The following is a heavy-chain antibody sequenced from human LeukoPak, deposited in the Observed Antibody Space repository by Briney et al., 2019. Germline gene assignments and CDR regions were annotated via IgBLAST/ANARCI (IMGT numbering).Heavy chain of an antibody. J-gene: IGHJ5*02. Sequence: SETLSLTCTVSGGSISSHYWSWIRQPPGKGLEWIGYIYYSGSTNYNPSLKSRVTISVDTSKNQFSLKLSSETAADTAVYYCSHCTNGVCRSGFDPWGQGTLVTVSS. CDR2: IYYSGST. CDR3: SHCTNGVCRSGFDP. V-gene: IGHV4-59*11. CDR1: GGSISSHY. D-gene: IGHD2-8*01.